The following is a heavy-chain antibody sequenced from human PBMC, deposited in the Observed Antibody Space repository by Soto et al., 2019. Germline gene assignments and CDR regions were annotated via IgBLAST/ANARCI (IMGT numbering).Heavy chain of an antibody. CDR3: TRESPPNYYYGMDV. CDR2: VVPFLRVT. Sequence: QVQMVQSGAEVKKPGSSVNISRKASGGTFYRHTITWVRQAPGQGLEWMGRVVPFLRVTTYAQKFRDRLTIVADKATDTAYMELGSLTSEDSAIYYCTRESPPNYYYGMDVWGQGTTVTVS. V-gene: IGHV1-69*02. J-gene: IGHJ6*02. D-gene: IGHD3-10*01. CDR1: GGTFYRHT.